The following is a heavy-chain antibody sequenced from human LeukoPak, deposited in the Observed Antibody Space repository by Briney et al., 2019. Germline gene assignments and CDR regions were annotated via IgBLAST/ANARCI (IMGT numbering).Heavy chain of an antibody. CDR1: GGSISSGGYY. V-gene: IGHV4-30-2*01. J-gene: IGHJ3*02. D-gene: IGHD2-21*01. CDR3: ARDEGDTDAFDI. Sequence: PSQTLSLTCTVSGGSISSGGYYWSWIRQPPGKGLEWIGYIYHSGSTYYNPSLKSRVTISVDRSKNQFSLKLSSVTAADTAVYYCARDEGDTDAFDIWGQGTMVTVSS. CDR2: IYHSGST.